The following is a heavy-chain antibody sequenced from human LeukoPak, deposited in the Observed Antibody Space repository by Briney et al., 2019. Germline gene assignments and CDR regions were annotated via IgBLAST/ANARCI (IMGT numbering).Heavy chain of an antibody. J-gene: IGHJ4*02. Sequence: PSETLSLTCTVSGGSITTYYWSWLRQPAGKGLEWIGRFYVSGSIDYNSSLKSRITISLDKSKNQFSPKLTSVTAADTAVYYCARQGGLGTPASGSLEAFDYWGQGTLVTVSS. CDR1: GGSITTYY. D-gene: IGHD4-23*01. CDR3: ARQGGLGTPASGSLEAFDY. CDR2: FYVSGSI. V-gene: IGHV4-4*07.